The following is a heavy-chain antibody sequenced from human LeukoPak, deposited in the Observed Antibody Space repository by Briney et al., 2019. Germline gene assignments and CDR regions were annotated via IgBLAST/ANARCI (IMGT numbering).Heavy chain of an antibody. CDR3: VRHLSGYNDY. J-gene: IGHJ4*02. CDR2: IYPGDSDT. V-gene: IGHV5-51*01. CDR1: GYSFTSYW. Sequence: PGASLQISCKGSGYSFTSYWIGWVRQLPGEGLEWMGIIYPGDSDTRYSPSFQGQVTISADKSISTAYLQWSSLKASDTAMYYCVRHLSGYNDYWGQGTLVTVSS. D-gene: IGHD1-1*01.